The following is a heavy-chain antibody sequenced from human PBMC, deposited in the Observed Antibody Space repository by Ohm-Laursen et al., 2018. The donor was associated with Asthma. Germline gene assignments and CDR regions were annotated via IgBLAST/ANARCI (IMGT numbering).Heavy chain of an antibody. Sequence: SLRLSCTASGFTFSSYGMHWVRQAPGKGLEWVAVIWYDGSNKYYADSVKGRFTISRDNSKNTLYLQMNSLKAEDTAVYYCATLDYGDYDGDYWGQGTLVTVSS. CDR2: IWYDGSNK. CDR3: ATLDYGDYDGDY. J-gene: IGHJ4*02. V-gene: IGHV3-33*01. CDR1: GFTFSSYG. D-gene: IGHD4-17*01.